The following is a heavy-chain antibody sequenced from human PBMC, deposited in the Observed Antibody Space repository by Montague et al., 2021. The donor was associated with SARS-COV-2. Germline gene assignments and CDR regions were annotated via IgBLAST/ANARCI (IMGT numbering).Heavy chain of an antibody. CDR2: IYYSGST. CDR1: GGSISGYY. CDR3: ARHLPYSGSYNWFDP. J-gene: IGHJ5*02. Sequence: SETLSLTCAVPGGSISGYYGSWIRQSPGKGLEWIGYIYYSGSTTXNPSLKNRVSISVDSAKRQFSLKLSAVTAADSAVYYCARHLPYSGSYNWFDPWGQGTLVTVSS. D-gene: IGHD1-26*01. V-gene: IGHV4-59*08.